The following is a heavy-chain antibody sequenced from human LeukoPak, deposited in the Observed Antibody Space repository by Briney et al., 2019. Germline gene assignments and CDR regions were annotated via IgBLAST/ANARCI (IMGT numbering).Heavy chain of an antibody. CDR3: ATLDSYYDKSGRPLLPD. J-gene: IGHJ4*02. D-gene: IGHD3-22*01. Sequence: ASVKVSCKVSGYSVTELSMHWVRQAPGLGLEWMGGFNREDAAPIYAQQFQGRVTMTEDPSTDTAYMELSSLRSEDTALYYCATLDSYYDKSGRPLLPDWGQGTLVTVSS. CDR1: GYSVTELS. CDR2: FNREDAAP. V-gene: IGHV1-24*01.